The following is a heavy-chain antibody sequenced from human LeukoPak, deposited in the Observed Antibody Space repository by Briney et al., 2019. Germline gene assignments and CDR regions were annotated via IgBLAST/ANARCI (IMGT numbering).Heavy chain of an antibody. J-gene: IGHJ4*02. CDR3: ARSWLAARDHADY. D-gene: IGHD6-6*01. CDR2: ISSSSSYM. V-gene: IGHV3-21*01. CDR1: GFTFSTYS. Sequence: PGGSLRLSCAASGFTFSTYSMNWVRQAPGKGLEWVSSISSSSSYMYYADSVRGRFTISRDNAKNSLYLQMNNLRAEDTALYYCARSWLAARDHADYWGQGTLVTVSS.